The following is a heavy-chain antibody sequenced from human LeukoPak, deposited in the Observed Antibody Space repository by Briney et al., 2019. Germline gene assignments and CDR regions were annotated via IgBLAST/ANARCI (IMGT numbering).Heavy chain of an antibody. D-gene: IGHD6-19*01. Sequence: ASVKLSCKASGYTFSSYCMSWVRQAPGQGLELMGWISAYNGNTHYAQKLQGRVTIIRDTSTSTAYMELRSLRSDDTAVFYCGRYSGIAVAGTSVNWGEGTLVSV. CDR3: GRYSGIAVAGTSVN. CDR2: ISAYNGNT. V-gene: IGHV1-18*01. CDR1: GYTFSSYC. J-gene: IGHJ4*02.